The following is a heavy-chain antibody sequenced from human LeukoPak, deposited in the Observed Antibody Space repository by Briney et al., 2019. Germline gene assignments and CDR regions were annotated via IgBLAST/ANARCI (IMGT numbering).Heavy chain of an antibody. V-gene: IGHV3-48*03. J-gene: IGHJ4*02. CDR2: ISSSGRTT. Sequence: GALRLSCAASGFTFSTYEMSWVRQTPGKGLEWVAYISSSGRTTYYADSAKGRFTISRDDAKNSLYLQMSSRKVEDTAIYFCAREGGSFFFEYWGQGTLVTVSS. CDR1: GFTFSTYE. CDR3: AREGGSFFFEY.